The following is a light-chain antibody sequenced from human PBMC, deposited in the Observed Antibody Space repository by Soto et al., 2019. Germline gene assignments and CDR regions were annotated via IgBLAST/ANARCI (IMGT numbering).Light chain of an antibody. Sequence: QSALTQPDSVSGSPGQSITISCTGTSSDVGGYNYVSWYQQHPGKAPKLMIYEVSNRPSGVSNRFSGSKSGNTASLTISGLQAEHEADYYCSSYTSSSTHWVFGGGTKLTVL. CDR3: SSYTSSSTHWV. J-gene: IGLJ3*02. V-gene: IGLV2-14*01. CDR1: SSDVGGYNY. CDR2: EVS.